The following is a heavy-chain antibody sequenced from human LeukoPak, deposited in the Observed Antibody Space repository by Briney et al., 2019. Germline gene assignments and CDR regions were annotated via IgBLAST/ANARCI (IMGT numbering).Heavy chain of an antibody. Sequence: SETLSLTCTVSGGSISSYYWSWIRQPPGKGLEWIGHIFYTGSTTYNPSLKSRVTISVDKSRNQFSLKLSSVTTADTAIYFCARAGAWQIDPWGQGTLVTVSS. CDR1: GGSISSYY. J-gene: IGHJ5*02. D-gene: IGHD3-10*01. CDR3: ARAGAWQIDP. CDR2: IFYTGST. V-gene: IGHV4-59*01.